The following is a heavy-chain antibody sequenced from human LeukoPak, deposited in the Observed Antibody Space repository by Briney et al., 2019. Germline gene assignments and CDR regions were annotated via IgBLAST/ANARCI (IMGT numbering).Heavy chain of an antibody. V-gene: IGHV1-8*01. J-gene: IGHJ5*02. D-gene: IGHD4-23*01. CDR1: GYTFTNYD. CDR2: MNPPSGNT. CDR3: ARNFGGNSGWFDA. Sequence: ASLKVSCKASGYTFTNYDINWVRQAPGQGPEWMGWMNPPSGNTGYAQKFQGSVTITRDTSISTAYMELSSLRSEDTAVYYCARNFGGNSGWFDAWGQGTLVAVSS.